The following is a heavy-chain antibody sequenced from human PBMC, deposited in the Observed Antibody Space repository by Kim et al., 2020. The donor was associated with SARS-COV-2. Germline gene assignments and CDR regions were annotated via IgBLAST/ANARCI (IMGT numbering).Heavy chain of an antibody. CDR1: SGSISGYY. Sequence: SETLSLTCTVSSGSISGYYWNWIRQSPGKGLEWIGYIYSSGTTDYNPSLKSRVTISVNTSNDQFSLNLNSVTAADTAVYFCARGSNSGTYYWFDPWGQGTLVTVSS. V-gene: IGHV4-59*01. CDR3: ARGSNSGTYYWFDP. D-gene: IGHD3-10*01. CDR2: IYSSGTT. J-gene: IGHJ5*02.